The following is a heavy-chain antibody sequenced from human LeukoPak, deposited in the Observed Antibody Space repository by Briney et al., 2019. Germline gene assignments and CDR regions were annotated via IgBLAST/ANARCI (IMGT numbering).Heavy chain of an antibody. CDR1: GGSITIYY. V-gene: IGHV4-4*07. J-gene: IGHJ5*02. CDR3: AREPVAVAGIPTWFDP. Sequence: SETLSLTCTASGGSITIYYSSWIRQPAGKGLEWIGRIYTSGSTNYNPSLKSRVTMSVDTSNNQFSLKLSSVPAADTAVYYCAREPVAVAGIPTWFDPWGQGTLVTVSS. D-gene: IGHD6-19*01. CDR2: IYTSGST.